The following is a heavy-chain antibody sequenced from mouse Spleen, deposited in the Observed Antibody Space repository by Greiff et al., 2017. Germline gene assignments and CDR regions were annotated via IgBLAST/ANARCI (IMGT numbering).Heavy chain of an antibody. D-gene: IGHD1-1*01. CDR3: ASGDYGSSYSFAY. Sequence: QVQLQQPGAELVRPGSSVKLSCKASGYTFTSYWMHWVKQRPIQGLEWIGNIDPSDSETHYNQKFKGKATLTVDKSSSTAYMQLSSLTSEDSAVYYCASGDYGSSYSFAYWGQGTLVTVSA. J-gene: IGHJ3*01. V-gene: IGHV1-52*01. CDR1: GYTFTSYW. CDR2: IDPSDSET.